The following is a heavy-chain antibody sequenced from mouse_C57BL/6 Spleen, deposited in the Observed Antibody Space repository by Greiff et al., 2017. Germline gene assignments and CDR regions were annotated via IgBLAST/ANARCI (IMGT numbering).Heavy chain of an antibody. CDR2: INPSNGGT. CDR1: GYTFTSYW. J-gene: IGHJ1*03. CDR3: ASHYYGSSHWYFDV. Sequence: QVQLQQPGTELVKPGASVKLSCKASGYTFTSYWMHWVKQRPGQGLEWIGNINPSNGGTNYNEKFKSKATLTVDKSSSTAYMQLSSLTSEDSAVYFCASHYYGSSHWYFDVWGTGTTVTVSS. D-gene: IGHD1-1*01. V-gene: IGHV1-53*01.